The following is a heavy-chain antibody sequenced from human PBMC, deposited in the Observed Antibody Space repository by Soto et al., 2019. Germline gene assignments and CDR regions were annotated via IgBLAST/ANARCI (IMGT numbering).Heavy chain of an antibody. Sequence: GGSLRLSCAASGFTFSDYYMSWIRQAPGKGLEWVSYISSSGSTIYYADSVKGRFTISRDNAKNSLYLQMNSLRAEDTAVYYCAREPPNYGGNSDGFDYWGQGTLVTVSS. CDR3: AREPPNYGGNSDGFDY. J-gene: IGHJ4*02. D-gene: IGHD4-17*01. V-gene: IGHV3-11*01. CDR2: ISSSGSTI. CDR1: GFTFSDYY.